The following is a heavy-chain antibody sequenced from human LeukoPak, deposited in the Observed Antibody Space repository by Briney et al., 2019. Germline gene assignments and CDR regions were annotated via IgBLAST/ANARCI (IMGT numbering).Heavy chain of an antibody. CDR2: INTNTGNP. D-gene: IGHD3-3*01. J-gene: IGHJ4*02. CDR1: GYTFTSYA. CDR3: ARDTPTIFGVVIPQYYFDY. Sequence: ASVKVSCKASGYTFTSYAMNWVRQAPGQGLEWMGWINTNTGNPTYAQGFTGRFVFSLDTSVSTAYLQISSLKAEDTAVYYCARDTPTIFGVVIPQYYFDYWGQGTLVTVSS. V-gene: IGHV7-4-1*02.